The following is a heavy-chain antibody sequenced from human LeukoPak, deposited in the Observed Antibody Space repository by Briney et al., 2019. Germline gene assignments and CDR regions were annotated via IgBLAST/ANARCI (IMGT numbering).Heavy chain of an antibody. Sequence: GRSLRLSCAASGFTFDDYAIHWVRQAPGKGLEWVSGISWNSGSIGYADSVKGRFTISRDNAKNSLYLQMNSLRAEDTALYYCAKETDAFDIWGQGTMVTVPS. CDR2: ISWNSGSI. CDR1: GFTFDDYA. V-gene: IGHV3-9*01. J-gene: IGHJ3*02. CDR3: AKETDAFDI.